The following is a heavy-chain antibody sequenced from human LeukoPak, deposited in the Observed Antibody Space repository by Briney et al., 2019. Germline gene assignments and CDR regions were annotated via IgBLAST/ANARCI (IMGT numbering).Heavy chain of an antibody. CDR2: ISGDGGST. CDR3: ANSDYYDSSGSTHDAFDI. D-gene: IGHD3-22*01. J-gene: IGHJ3*02. Sequence: PGGSLRLSCAASGLTFDDYAMHWVRQAPGKGLEWVSLISGDGGSTYYADSVKGRFTISRDNSKNSLYLQMNSLRTEDTALYYCANSDYYDSSGSTHDAFDIWGQGTMVTVSS. CDR1: GLTFDDYA. V-gene: IGHV3-43*02.